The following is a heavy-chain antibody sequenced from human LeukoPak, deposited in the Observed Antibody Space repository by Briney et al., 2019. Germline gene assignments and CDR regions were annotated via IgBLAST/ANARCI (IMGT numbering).Heavy chain of an antibody. CDR2: IYYSGST. D-gene: IGHD5-12*01. CDR3: ARLAYVDIAATNYFDY. J-gene: IGHJ4*02. CDR1: GGSISSYY. Sequence: SETLSLTCTVSGGSISSYYWSWIRQPPGKGLEWIGYIYYSGSTNYNPSLKSRVTISVDTSKNQFSLKLSSVTAADTAVYYCARLAYVDIAATNYFDYWGQGTLVTVSS. V-gene: IGHV4-59*08.